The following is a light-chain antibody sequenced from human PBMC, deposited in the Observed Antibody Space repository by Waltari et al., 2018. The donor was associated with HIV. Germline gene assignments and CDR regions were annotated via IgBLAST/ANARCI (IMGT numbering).Light chain of an antibody. CDR2: DVT. CDR1: SSDVGGSNY. Sequence: QSALTQPPSASGSPGQSVTISCTGTSSDVGGSNYVSWYPQHPGKAPKLLIYDVTKRPSGVPDRFSGSKSGNTASLTVSGLQAEDEADYYCQSYDTILSGPVVVFGGGTKLTVL. CDR3: QSYDTILSGPVVV. J-gene: IGLJ2*01. V-gene: IGLV2-8*01.